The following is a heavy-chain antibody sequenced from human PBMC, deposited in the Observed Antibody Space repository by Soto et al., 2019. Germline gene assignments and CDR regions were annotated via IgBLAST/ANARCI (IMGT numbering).Heavy chain of an antibody. CDR1: GFTFSSYS. CDR3: ARGGDDIVVVPAVGYYYYGMDV. J-gene: IGHJ6*02. Sequence: GWSLRLSCAASGFTFSSYSMNWFRQAPGKGLEWVSSISSSSSYIYYADSVKGRFTISRDNAKNSLYLQMNSLRAEDTAVYYCARGGDDIVVVPAVGYYYYGMDVWGQGTTVTVSS. CDR2: ISSSSSYI. D-gene: IGHD2-2*01. V-gene: IGHV3-21*01.